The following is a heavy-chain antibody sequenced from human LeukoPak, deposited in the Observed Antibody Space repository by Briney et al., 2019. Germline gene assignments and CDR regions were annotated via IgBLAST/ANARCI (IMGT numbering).Heavy chain of an antibody. CDR2: IYHSGMT. CDR1: GGSISSPNW. D-gene: IGHD6-13*01. V-gene: IGHV4-4*02. Sequence: SETLSLTCAVSGGSISSPNWWSWVRQPPGKGLEWIGEIYHSGMTNYKTSLKSRVTISVDEPKNQFSLKLSSVTAADTAVYYCARTTEAHSWRTRYYDYYMGVWGKGTTVTVSS. CDR3: ARTTEAHSWRTRYYDYYMGV. J-gene: IGHJ6*03.